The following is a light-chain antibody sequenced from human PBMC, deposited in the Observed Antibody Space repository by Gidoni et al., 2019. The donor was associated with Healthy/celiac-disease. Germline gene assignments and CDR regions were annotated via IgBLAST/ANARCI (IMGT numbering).Light chain of an antibody. CDR2: DVT. J-gene: IGLJ3*02. CDR3: SSYTSNSPRSV. V-gene: IGLV2-14*03. Sequence: QSALTQPASVSGSPGQSLTISCTGTSSDVGGYNYVSWYQQHPGKAPKLMIYDVTDRPSGVSNRFSGSKSGNTASLTISGLQPEDEADYYCSSYTSNSPRSVFGGGTKLTVL. CDR1: SSDVGGYNY.